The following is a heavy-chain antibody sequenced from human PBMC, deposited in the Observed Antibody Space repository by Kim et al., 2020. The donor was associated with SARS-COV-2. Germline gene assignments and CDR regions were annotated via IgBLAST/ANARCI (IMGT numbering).Heavy chain of an antibody. D-gene: IGHD1-26*01. CDR2: IKSKTDGGTT. CDR3: TTEPVGATPLDY. CDR1: GFTFSNAW. V-gene: IGHV3-15*01. Sequence: GGSLRLSCAASGFTFSNAWMSWVRQAPGKGLEWVGRIKSKTDGGTTDYAAPVKGRFTISRDDSKNTLYLQMNSLKTEDTAVYYCTTEPVGATPLDYWGQGTLVTVSS. J-gene: IGHJ4*02.